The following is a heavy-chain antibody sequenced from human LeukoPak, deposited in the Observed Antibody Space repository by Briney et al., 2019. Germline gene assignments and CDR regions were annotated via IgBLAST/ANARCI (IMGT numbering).Heavy chain of an antibody. Sequence: SETLSLTCTVSGGSISNHYWIWIRQPPGKGLEWIGYIHYSGSTNYKPSLKSRVTISVDTSKNQLSLKLTSVTAADTAVYYCARDFGRRYCSTPSCFVPWLDPWGQGTLVTVSS. CDR1: GGSISNHY. D-gene: IGHD2-2*01. V-gene: IGHV4-59*11. J-gene: IGHJ5*02. CDR3: ARDFGRRYCSTPSCFVPWLDP. CDR2: IHYSGST.